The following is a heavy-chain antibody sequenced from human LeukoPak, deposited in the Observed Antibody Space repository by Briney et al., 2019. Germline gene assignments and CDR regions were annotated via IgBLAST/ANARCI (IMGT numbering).Heavy chain of an antibody. D-gene: IGHD2-2*01. CDR2: INPNSGGT. J-gene: IGHJ4*02. V-gene: IGHV1-2*06. CDR1: GGTFSSYA. CDR3: ARARYCYTTSCPLDY. Sequence: ASVKVSCKASGGTFSSYAISWVRQAPGQGHEWMGRINPNSGGTNFAQKFQARVTMTSDTSISTAYMEVSGLESDDTAVYYCARARYCYTTSCPLDYWGQGTLVTVSS.